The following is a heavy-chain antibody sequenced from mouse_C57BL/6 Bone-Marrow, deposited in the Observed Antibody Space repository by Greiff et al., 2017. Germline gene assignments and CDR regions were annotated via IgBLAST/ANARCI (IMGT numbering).Heavy chain of an antibody. V-gene: IGHV3-6*01. D-gene: IGHD1-2*01. CDR1: GYSITSGYY. Sequence: EVKLQESGPGLVKPSQSLSLTCSVTGYSITSGYYWNWIRQFPGNKLEWMGYISYDGSNNYNPSLKNRISITRNTSKNQFFLKLNSVTTGDTATNYCARLGPYYFDYWGQGTTL. J-gene: IGHJ2*01. CDR2: ISYDGSN. CDR3: ARLGPYYFDY.